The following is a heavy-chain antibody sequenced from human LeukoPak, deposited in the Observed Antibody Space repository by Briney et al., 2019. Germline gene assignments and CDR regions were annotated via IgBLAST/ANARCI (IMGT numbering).Heavy chain of an antibody. V-gene: IGHV4-61*02. Sequence: SETLSLTCTVSGGSISSGNYYWSWIRQPAGKGLEWIGRIYTSGSTNYNPSLKSRVTISVDMSKNQFSLKLSSVTAADTAVYYCARDVFMYSGSPSDYWGQGTLVTVSS. J-gene: IGHJ4*02. D-gene: IGHD1-26*01. CDR3: ARDVFMYSGSPSDY. CDR2: IYTSGST. CDR1: GGSISSGNYY.